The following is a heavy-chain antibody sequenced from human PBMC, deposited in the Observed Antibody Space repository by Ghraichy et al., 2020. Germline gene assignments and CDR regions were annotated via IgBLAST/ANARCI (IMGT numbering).Heavy chain of an antibody. CDR2: INSDGSST. D-gene: IGHD3-16*02. CDR3: ARDGDYDYVWGSYRHYDAFDI. V-gene: IGHV3-74*01. CDR1: GFTFSSYW. J-gene: IGHJ3*02. Sequence: GGSLRLSCAASGFTFSSYWMHWVRQAPGKGLVWVSRINSDGSSTSYADSVKGRFTISRDNAKNTLYLQMNSLRAEDTAVYYCARDGDYDYVWGSYRHYDAFDIWGQGTMVTVSS.